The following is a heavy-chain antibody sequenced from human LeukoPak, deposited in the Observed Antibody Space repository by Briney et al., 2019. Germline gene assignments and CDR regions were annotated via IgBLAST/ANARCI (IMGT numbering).Heavy chain of an antibody. J-gene: IGHJ4*02. CDR2: TSTDGSTT. Sequence: PGGSLRLSCAASGFTFSDYWMHWVRQAPGKGLVWVSRTSTDGSTTNYADSVKGRFTISRDNAKNTLYLQMNSLRAEDTAVYYCARYRLSDNFFDYWGQGTLVTVSS. CDR1: GFTFSDYW. D-gene: IGHD5-24*01. V-gene: IGHV3-74*01. CDR3: ARYRLSDNFFDY.